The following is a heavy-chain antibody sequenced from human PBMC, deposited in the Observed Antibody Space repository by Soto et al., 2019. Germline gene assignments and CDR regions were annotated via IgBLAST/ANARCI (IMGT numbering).Heavy chain of an antibody. CDR3: ARDLSGEDY. Sequence: QVQLVESGGGVVQPGRSLRLCSAASGFTFSSYAMHWVRQAPGKGLEWVAVISYDGSNKYYADSVKGRFTISRDNSKNTLYLQMNSLRAEDTAVYDCARDLSGEDYWGQGTLVTVSS. D-gene: IGHD7-27*01. CDR2: ISYDGSNK. J-gene: IGHJ4*02. CDR1: GFTFSSYA. V-gene: IGHV3-30-3*01.